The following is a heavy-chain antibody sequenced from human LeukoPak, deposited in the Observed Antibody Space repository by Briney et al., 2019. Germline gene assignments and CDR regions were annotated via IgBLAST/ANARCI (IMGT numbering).Heavy chain of an antibody. CDR2: VYHTGST. V-gene: IGHV4-59*01. J-gene: IGHJ4*02. CDR3: STDSPTGFDH. CDR1: GGSIRSYY. Sequence: TASETLSLTCTVPGGSIRSYYWSWTRQSPEKGLEWIGYVYHTGSTKYNPSLQSRVTISIDPSKNQFSLNLTSVTAADTAVYYCSTDSPTGFDHWGQGALVTVSS. D-gene: IGHD2/OR15-2a*01.